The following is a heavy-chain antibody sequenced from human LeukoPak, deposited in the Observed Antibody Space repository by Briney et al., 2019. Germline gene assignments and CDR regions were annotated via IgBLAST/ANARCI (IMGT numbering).Heavy chain of an antibody. CDR1: GYTFTSYG. V-gene: IGHV1-18*01. CDR3: AREYSGYDHAHFDY. Sequence: GASVKVSCKASGYTFTSYGISWVRQAPGRGLEWMGWISAYNGNTNYAQKLQGRVTMTTNTSTSTAYMELRSLRSDDTAVYYCAREYSGYDHAHFDYWGQGTLVTVSS. D-gene: IGHD5-12*01. CDR2: ISAYNGNT. J-gene: IGHJ4*02.